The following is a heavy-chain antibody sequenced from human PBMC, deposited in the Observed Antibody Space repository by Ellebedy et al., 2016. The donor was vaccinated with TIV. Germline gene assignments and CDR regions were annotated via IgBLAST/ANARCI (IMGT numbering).Heavy chain of an antibody. D-gene: IGHD1-26*01. CDR1: GGSIRSDGFF. J-gene: IGHJ3*02. CDR2: SDYRGRA. Sequence: MPSETLSLTCTVSGGSIRSDGFFWSWIRQHPGKGLEWIGFSDYRGRAHYNPSLKSRLTISVNTSNNQFYLKLSSVTAADTAVYYCARDLYSGHYEGFGAFDIWGQGTLVTVSS. CDR3: ARDLYSGHYEGFGAFDI. V-gene: IGHV4-31*03.